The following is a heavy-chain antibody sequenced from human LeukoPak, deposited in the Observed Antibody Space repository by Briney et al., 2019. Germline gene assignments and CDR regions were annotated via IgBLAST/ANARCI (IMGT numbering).Heavy chain of an antibody. CDR1: GYTFTGYY. CDR3: ARRARSSTSRFDP. CDR2: INPNSGGT. Sequence: ALVKVSCKASGYTFTGYYMHWVRQAPGQGLEWMGWINPNSGGTNYAQKFQGRVTMTRDTSISTAYMELSRLRSDDTAVYYCARRARSSTSRFDPWGQGTLVTVSS. J-gene: IGHJ5*02. V-gene: IGHV1-2*02. D-gene: IGHD2-2*01.